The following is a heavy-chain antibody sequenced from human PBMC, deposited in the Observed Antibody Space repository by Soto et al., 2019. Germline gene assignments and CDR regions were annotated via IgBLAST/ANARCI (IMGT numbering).Heavy chain of an antibody. CDR3: ASSVVALNVFDY. CDR1: GYSFTSYW. Sequence: GESLKISCKGSGYSFTSYWISWVRQMPGKGLEWMGIIYPSDSYTNYSPSFQGHVTISADKSISTAYLQWSSLKASDTAMYYCASSVVALNVFDYWGQGTLVTVSS. D-gene: IGHD2-15*01. V-gene: IGHV5-10-1*01. CDR2: IYPSDSYT. J-gene: IGHJ4*02.